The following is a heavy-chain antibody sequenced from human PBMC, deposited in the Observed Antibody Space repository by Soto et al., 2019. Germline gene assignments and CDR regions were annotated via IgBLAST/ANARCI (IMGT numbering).Heavy chain of an antibody. CDR3: ARDTGSYGYCSGGSCYFDY. V-gene: IGHV4-4*02. CDR2: IYHSGST. J-gene: IGHJ4*02. Sequence: SETLSLTCAVSGGSISSSNWWSWVRQPPGKGLEWIGEIYHSGSTNYNPSLKSRVTISVDKSKNQFSPKLSSVTAADTAVYYCARDTGSYGYCSGGSCYFDYWGQGTLVTVSS. CDR1: GGSISSSNW. D-gene: IGHD2-15*01.